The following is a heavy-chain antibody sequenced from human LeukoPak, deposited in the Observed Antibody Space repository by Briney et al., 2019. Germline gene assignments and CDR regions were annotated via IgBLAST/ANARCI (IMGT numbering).Heavy chain of an antibody. V-gene: IGHV1-2*02. CDR3: ARSVSISPMFDY. CDR1: GYTFSTYD. D-gene: IGHD2-21*01. J-gene: IGHJ4*02. Sequence: ASVNVSCKASGYTFSTYDINWVRQAPGQGLEWMGWINPNTGSTNFAQKFQGRIAMMRATSITTFYMELNSLRSDDTAVYYCARSVSISPMFDYWGQGTLIPVSS. CDR2: INPNTGST.